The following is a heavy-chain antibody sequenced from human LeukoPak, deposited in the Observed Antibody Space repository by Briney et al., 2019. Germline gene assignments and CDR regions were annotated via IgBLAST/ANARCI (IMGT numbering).Heavy chain of an antibody. V-gene: IGHV1-2*02. D-gene: IGHD3-9*01. CDR1: GYTFTGYY. Sequence: ASVKVSCKASGYTFTGYYMHWVRQAPGQGLEWMGWINPNSGRTNYAQKFQGRVTMTRDTSISTAYMELSRLRSDDTAVYYCARAGVLRYFDWLLPTFDYWGQGTLVTVYS. CDR3: ARAGVLRYFDWLLPTFDY. CDR2: INPNSGRT. J-gene: IGHJ4*02.